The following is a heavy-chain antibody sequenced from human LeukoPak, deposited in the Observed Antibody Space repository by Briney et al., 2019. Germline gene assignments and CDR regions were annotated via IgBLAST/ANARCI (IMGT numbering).Heavy chain of an antibody. CDR2: ISGSGGST. V-gene: IGHV3-23*01. CDR3: AKPHSSSWPRRNWFDP. D-gene: IGHD6-13*01. J-gene: IGHJ5*02. Sequence: GGSLRLSCAASGFTFSSYAMSWVCQAPGKGLEWVSAISGSGGSTYYADSVKGRFTISRDNSKNTLYLQMNSLRAEDTAVYYCAKPHSSSWPRRNWFDPWGQGTLVTVSS. CDR1: GFTFSSYA.